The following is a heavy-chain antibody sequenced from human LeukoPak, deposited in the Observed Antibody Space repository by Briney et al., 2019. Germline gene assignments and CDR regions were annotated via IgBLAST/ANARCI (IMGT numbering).Heavy chain of an antibody. CDR3: AKIYYSWAAFDI. Sequence: SVKVSCKASGGTFSSYAISWVRQAPGQGLEWMGGIIPIFGTANYAQKFQGRVTITADESTSTAYMELSSLRSEDTAVYYCAKIYYSWAAFDIWGQGTMVTVSS. CDR2: IIPIFGTA. D-gene: IGHD5/OR15-5a*01. J-gene: IGHJ3*02. CDR1: GGTFSSYA. V-gene: IGHV1-69*01.